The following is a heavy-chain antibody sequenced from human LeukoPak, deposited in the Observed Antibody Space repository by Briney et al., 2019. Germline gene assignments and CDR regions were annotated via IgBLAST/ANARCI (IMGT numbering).Heavy chain of an antibody. CDR1: GGSISSYY. CDR2: IYTSGST. V-gene: IGHV4-4*07. Sequence: PSETLSLTCTVSGGSISSYYWSWIRQPAGKGLEWIGRIYTSGSTNYNPSLKSRVTMSVDTSKNQFSLKLSSVTAADTAVYYCARDETSPMAKGTAFDYWGQGTLVTVSS. J-gene: IGHJ4*02. D-gene: IGHD1-1*01. CDR3: ARDETSPMAKGTAFDY.